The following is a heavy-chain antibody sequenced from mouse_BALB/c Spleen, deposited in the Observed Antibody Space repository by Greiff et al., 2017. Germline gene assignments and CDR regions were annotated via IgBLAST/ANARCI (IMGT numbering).Heavy chain of an antibody. J-gene: IGHJ4*01. CDR2: ISDGGSYT. CDR3: ARDQGGNDAMDY. V-gene: IGHV5-4*02. Sequence: EVMLVESGGGLVKPGGSLKLSCAASGFTFSDYYMYWVRQTPEKRLEWVATISDGGSYTYYPDSVKGRFTISRDNAKNNLYLQMSSLKSEDTAMYYCARDQGGNDAMDYWGQGTSVTVSS. CDR1: GFTFSDYY. D-gene: IGHD1-1*01.